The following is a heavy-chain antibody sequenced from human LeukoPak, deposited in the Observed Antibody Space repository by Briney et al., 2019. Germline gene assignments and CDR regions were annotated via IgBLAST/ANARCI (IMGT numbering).Heavy chain of an antibody. Sequence: GGSLRLSCAASGFTFSSYSMNWVRQAPGKGLEWVSYISSSSSTIYYADSVKGRFTISRDNAKNSLYLQMNSLRAEDTAVYYCARDQTSYYYDSSGYYPYWYFDLWGRGTPVTVSS. V-gene: IGHV3-48*01. CDR1: GFTFSSYS. D-gene: IGHD3-22*01. J-gene: IGHJ2*01. CDR2: ISSSSSTI. CDR3: ARDQTSYYYDSSGYYPYWYFDL.